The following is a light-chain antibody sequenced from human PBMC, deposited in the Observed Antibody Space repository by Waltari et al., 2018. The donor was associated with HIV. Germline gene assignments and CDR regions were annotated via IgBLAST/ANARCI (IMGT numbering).Light chain of an antibody. V-gene: IGLV10-54*04. CDR3: SAWDRSLCSVI. J-gene: IGLJ2*01. Sequence: QAGLTQPPSVSKGLRQTATLTCTGDSNNVGNQGATWLQQLQGHPPKLLFYQNNNRPRGISETFSASKSGTTASLSITGLQPEDEADFVCSAWDRSLCSVIFGGVTTLIVL. CDR2: QNN. CDR1: SNNVGNQG.